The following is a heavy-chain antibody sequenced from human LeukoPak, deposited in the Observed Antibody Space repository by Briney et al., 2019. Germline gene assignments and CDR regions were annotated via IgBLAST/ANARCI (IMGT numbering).Heavy chain of an antibody. V-gene: IGHV3-30*18. CDR3: AKDRGSDYYDSSGSFDY. J-gene: IGHJ4*02. Sequence: GGSLRLSCAASGFTFSSYGMHWVRQAPGKGLEWVAVISYDGSNKYYADSVKGRFTISRDNSKNTLYLQMNSLRAEDTAVYYCAKDRGSDYYDSSGSFDYWGQGTLVTVSS. CDR1: GFTFSSYG. D-gene: IGHD3-22*01. CDR2: ISYDGSNK.